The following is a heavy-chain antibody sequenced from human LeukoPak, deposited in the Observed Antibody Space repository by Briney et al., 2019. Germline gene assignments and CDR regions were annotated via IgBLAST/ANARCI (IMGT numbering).Heavy chain of an antibody. CDR3: AKAPQFDWLLYLDY. V-gene: IGHV3-30*02. CDR2: IRYDGSNK. CDR1: GFTFSSYG. J-gene: IGHJ4*02. D-gene: IGHD3-9*01. Sequence: GGSLRLSCAASGFTFSSYGMHWVRQAPGKGLEWVAFIRYDGSNKYYADSVKGRFTISRDNSKNTPYLQMNSLRAEDTAVYYCAKAPQFDWLLYLDYWGQETLVTVSS.